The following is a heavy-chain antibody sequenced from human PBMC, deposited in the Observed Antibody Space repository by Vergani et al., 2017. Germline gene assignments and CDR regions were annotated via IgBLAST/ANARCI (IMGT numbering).Heavy chain of an antibody. CDR3: ARRAERWETLLRDDFDV. V-gene: IGHV4-34*01. J-gene: IGHJ3*01. Sequence: QVQLQQWGPGLLKPSETLSLTCAVYGGSLSGYYWSWSRLAPGKGLEWVGEINHNGTINYNPTLKSPFNVSIDTSRDHFSLKLRSVSAADTAVYFCARRAERWETLLRDDFDVWDQGTFVTVSP. CDR2: INHNGTI. CDR1: GGSLSGYY. D-gene: IGHD1-26*01.